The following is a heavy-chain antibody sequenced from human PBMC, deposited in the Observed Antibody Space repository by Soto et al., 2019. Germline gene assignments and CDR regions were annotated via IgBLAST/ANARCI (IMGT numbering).Heavy chain of an antibody. D-gene: IGHD3-3*01. CDR3: ASTWSGYYYFDS. CDR1: GFTFSSYG. V-gene: IGHV3-30*03. CDR2: ISYDGNNR. Sequence: QVQLVESGGGVVQPGGSLRLSCAASGFTFSSYGMHWVRQAPGKGLEWVAVISYDGNNRYYGDSVKGRFTISRANSKNTLYLQMNSLRAEDTAVYYCASTWSGYYYFDSWGQGTLVTVSS. J-gene: IGHJ4*02.